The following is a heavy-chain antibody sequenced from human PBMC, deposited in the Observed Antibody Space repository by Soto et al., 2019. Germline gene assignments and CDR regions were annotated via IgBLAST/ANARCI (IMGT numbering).Heavy chain of an antibody. J-gene: IGHJ4*02. CDR1: GSSFSSYW. CDR2: IKQDESET. V-gene: IGHV3-7*01. D-gene: IGHD1-26*01. CDR3: ARDALVGALDY. Sequence: GGSLRLSCEASGSSFSSYWMTWVRQAPGKGLEWVANIKQDESETNYVDSVKGRFTISRDNTKNSLYLQMNSLRAEDTAVYYCARDALVGALDYWGQGTLVTVSS.